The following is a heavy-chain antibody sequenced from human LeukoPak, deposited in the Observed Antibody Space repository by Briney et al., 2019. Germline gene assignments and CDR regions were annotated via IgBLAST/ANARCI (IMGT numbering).Heavy chain of an antibody. CDR2: ISGSGGST. CDR1: GFTFSSYA. Sequence: GGSLRLSCAASGFTFSSYAMSWVRQAPGKGLEWVPAISGSGGSTYYADSVKGRFTISRDNSRNTLSLQMNSLRTEDTAVYYCANVEWPLDYWGQGTLVTVSS. CDR3: ANVEWPLDY. J-gene: IGHJ4*02. D-gene: IGHD1-26*01. V-gene: IGHV3-23*01.